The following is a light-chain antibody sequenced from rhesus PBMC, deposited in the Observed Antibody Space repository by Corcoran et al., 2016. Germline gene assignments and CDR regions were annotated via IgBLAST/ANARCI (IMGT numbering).Light chain of an antibody. Sequence: EIVLTQSPATLSLSPGERATLSCRASQSVSSSLAWYQEKPGQVPRLLIYGGSSRATGITDRFSGRWSWPDFTLTITSLEPEDFAVYDCQQYSNWPQLTFGGGTKVEIK. J-gene: IGKJ4*01. CDR1: QSVSSS. CDR3: QQYSNWPQLT. CDR2: GGS. V-gene: IGKV3-42*03.